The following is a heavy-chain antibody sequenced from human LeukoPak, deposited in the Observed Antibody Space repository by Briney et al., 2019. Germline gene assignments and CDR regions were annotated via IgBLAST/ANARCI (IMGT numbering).Heavy chain of an antibody. D-gene: IGHD3-22*01. CDR3: ARRSFLSDSSGYDY. J-gene: IGHJ4*02. CDR2: IYYSGST. Sequence: SETLSLTCTVSGGSISSGDYYWSWIRQPPGKGLEWIGYIYYSGSTYYNPSLKSRVTISVDTSKNQFSLKLSSVTAADTAVYYCARRSFLSDSSGYDYWGQGTLVTVSS. V-gene: IGHV4-30-4*01. CDR1: GGSISSGDYY.